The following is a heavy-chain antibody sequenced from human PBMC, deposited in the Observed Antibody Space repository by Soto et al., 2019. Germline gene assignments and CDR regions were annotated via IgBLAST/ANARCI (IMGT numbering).Heavy chain of an antibody. V-gene: IGHV3-7*01. Sequence: GGSLRLSCAASGFTFSSYWMSWVRQAPGKGLEWVANIKQDVSEKYYVDSVKGRFTISRDNAKDSLYLQMNSLRAEDTAVYYCARVLFGGIANWFDPWGQGTRVTVSS. D-gene: IGHD3-3*01. CDR3: ARVLFGGIANWFDP. J-gene: IGHJ5*02. CDR1: GFTFSSYW. CDR2: IKQDVSEK.